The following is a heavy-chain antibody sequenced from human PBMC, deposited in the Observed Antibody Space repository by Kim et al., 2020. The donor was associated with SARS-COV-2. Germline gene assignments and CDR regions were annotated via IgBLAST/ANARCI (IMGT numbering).Heavy chain of an antibody. D-gene: IGHD1-26*01. V-gene: IGHV4-61*01. J-gene: IGHJ4*02. CDR2: IYSSGST. Sequence: SETLSLTCTVSGASVSSGSYYWNWIRQPPGKGLEWIGYIYSSGSTSYNPSLKSRVTISIDTSKNQFSLKLSAVTAADTAVYYCASQRGTYYPFDYWGQGSLVTVSS. CDR1: GASVSSGSYY. CDR3: ASQRGTYYPFDY.